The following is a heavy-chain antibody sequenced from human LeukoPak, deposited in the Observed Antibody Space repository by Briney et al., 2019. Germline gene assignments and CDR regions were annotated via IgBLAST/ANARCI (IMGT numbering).Heavy chain of an antibody. CDR2: ISYDGSNK. CDR3: ASLEWELPAIDY. D-gene: IGHD1-26*01. V-gene: IGHV3-30*01. Sequence: GGSLRLSCAASGFTFSSYAMHWVRQAPGKGLEWVAVISYDGSNKYYADSVKGRFTISRDNSKNTLYLQMNSPRAEDTAVYYCASLEWELPAIDYWGQGTLVTVSS. CDR1: GFTFSSYA. J-gene: IGHJ4*02.